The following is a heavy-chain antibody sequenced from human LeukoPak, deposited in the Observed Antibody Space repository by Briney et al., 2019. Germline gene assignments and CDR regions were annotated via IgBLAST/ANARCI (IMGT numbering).Heavy chain of an antibody. CDR1: GFTFSSYA. CDR3: AKDITYYYDSGIDY. D-gene: IGHD3-22*01. J-gene: IGHJ4*02. CDR2: ISGSGGST. V-gene: IGHV3-23*01. Sequence: GGSLRLSCAASGFTFSSYAMGWVRQAPGKGLEWVSAISGSGGSTYYADSVKGRFTISRDNSKNTLYLQMNSLRAEDTAVYYCAKDITYYYDSGIDYWGQGTLVTVSS.